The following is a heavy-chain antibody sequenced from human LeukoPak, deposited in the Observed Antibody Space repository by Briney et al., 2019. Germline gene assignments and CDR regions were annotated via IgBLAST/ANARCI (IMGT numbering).Heavy chain of an antibody. CDR1: GFTFSSYS. J-gene: IGHJ4*02. Sequence: GGSLRLSCAASGFTFSSYSMNWVRQAPGKGLEWVSSISSSSSYIYYADSVKGRFTISRDNAKNSLYLQMNSLRAEDTAVYYCARETPSIAAAGVDYWGQGTLVTVSS. CDR2: ISSSSSYI. V-gene: IGHV3-21*01. CDR3: ARETPSIAAAGVDY. D-gene: IGHD6-13*01.